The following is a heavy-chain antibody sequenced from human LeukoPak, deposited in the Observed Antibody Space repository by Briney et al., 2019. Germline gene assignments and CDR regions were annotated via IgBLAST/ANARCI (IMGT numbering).Heavy chain of an antibody. CDR3: ARKSPTDYSKDYYYYMDV. CDR1: GFTFSSYS. V-gene: IGHV3-21*04. CDR2: ISSSSSYI. J-gene: IGHJ6*03. Sequence: PGGSLRLSCAASGFTFSSYSMNWVRQAPGKGLEWVSSISSSSSYIYYADSVKGRFTISRDNSKNTLYLQMNSLRAEDTAVYYCARKSPTDYSKDYYYYMDVWGKGTTVTVSS. D-gene: IGHD4-11*01.